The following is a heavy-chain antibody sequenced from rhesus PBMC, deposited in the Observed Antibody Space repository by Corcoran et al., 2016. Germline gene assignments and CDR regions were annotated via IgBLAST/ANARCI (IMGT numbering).Heavy chain of an antibody. Sequence: QVQLQESGPGLVKPSETLSLTCAVSGGSVSGYYRSCIRQPPGRGREWSGYIGGSSGSTYYNPSLKSRVTISTETSKNQFSLKLSSVTAADTAVYYCARIDSGYYRYNRFDVWGAGVLVTVSS. CDR2: IGGSSGST. CDR1: GGSVSGYY. CDR3: ARIDSGYYRYNRFDV. V-gene: IGHV4-165*02. D-gene: IGHD3-28*01. J-gene: IGHJ5-1*01.